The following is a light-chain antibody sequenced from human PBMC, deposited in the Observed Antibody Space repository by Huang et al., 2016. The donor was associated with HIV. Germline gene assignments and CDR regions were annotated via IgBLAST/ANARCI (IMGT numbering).Light chain of an antibody. J-gene: IGKJ4*01. CDR1: KTVTDS. V-gene: IGKV3-11*01. CDR3: QERIQWPRLT. CDR2: RAA. Sequence: EIVLKHSPATLSLSPGDRATLSCRASKTVTDSLAWYRQKPGKAPSRLIYRAANRATGTPARFSGSGSGTDFTPTISSLEPEDFAIYYCQERIQWPRLTFGGGTKVEIK.